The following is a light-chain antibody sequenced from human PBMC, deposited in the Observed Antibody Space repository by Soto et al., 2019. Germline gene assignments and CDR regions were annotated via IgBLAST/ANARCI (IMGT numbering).Light chain of an antibody. J-gene: IGKJ4*01. CDR3: QQSYSTPLT. Sequence: DIQMTQSPSSLSASVGDRVTITCRASQRISSDLSWYQQKPGKAPKLLIYAASSLQSGVPVRFTASGSGTDLPLTISSLQPEDFASYYCQQSYSTPLTFGGGPKVEIK. CDR2: AAS. CDR1: QRISSD. V-gene: IGKV1-39*01.